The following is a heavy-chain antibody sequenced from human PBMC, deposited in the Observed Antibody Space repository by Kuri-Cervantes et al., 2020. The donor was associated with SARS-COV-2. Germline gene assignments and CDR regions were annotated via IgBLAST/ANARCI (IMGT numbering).Heavy chain of an antibody. J-gene: IGHJ4*02. D-gene: IGHD2-15*01. V-gene: IGHV3-23*01. Sequence: SCKASGYTFTGYYMHWVRQAPGKGLEWASAISGSGGSTYCADSVKGRFTISRDNSKNTLYLRVNSLRAEDTAVYYCAKIGTQYCSAGSCYVDYWGQGTLVTVSS. CDR2: ISGSGGST. CDR1: GYTFTGYY. CDR3: AKIGTQYCSAGSCYVDY.